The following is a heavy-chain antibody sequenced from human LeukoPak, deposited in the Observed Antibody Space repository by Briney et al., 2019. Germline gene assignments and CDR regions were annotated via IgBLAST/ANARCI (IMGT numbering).Heavy chain of an antibody. J-gene: IGHJ4*02. CDR2: IIPIFGTA. CDR1: GGTFSSYA. D-gene: IGHD3-22*01. Sequence: GSSVKASCKASGGTFSSYAISWVRQAPGQGLEWMGRIIPIFGTANYAQKFQGRVTITTDESTSTAYMELSSLRSEDTAVYYCSGGVASGYSFDYWGQGTLVTVSS. CDR3: SGGVASGYSFDY. V-gene: IGHV1-69*05.